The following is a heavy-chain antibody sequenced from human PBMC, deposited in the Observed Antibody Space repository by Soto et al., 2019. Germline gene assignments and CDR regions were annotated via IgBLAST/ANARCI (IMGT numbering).Heavy chain of an antibody. V-gene: IGHV4-39*01. CDR3: ARQGRVPAAISSPYPNKYYFDY. D-gene: IGHD2-2*01. Sequence: SETLSLTCTVSGGSLNSGGFYWSWIRPPPGKGLGGVGDNYNSGSTYHNPSLKSRAPISLDTSKNQFSLKLSSVTAADTAVYYCARQGRVPAAISSPYPNKYYFDYWGQGTLVTVSS. CDR2: NYNSGST. CDR1: GGSLNSGGFY. J-gene: IGHJ4*02.